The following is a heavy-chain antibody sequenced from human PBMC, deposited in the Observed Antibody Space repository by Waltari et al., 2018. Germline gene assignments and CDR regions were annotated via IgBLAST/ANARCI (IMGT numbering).Heavy chain of an antibody. Sequence: QVQLQESGPGLVKPSETLSLTCAVSGYSISSGYYWGWIRQPPGKGLEWIGSIYHSGSTYYNPSLKSRVTISVDTSKNQFSLKLSSVTAADTAVYYCAREPTQIKTYYYGMDVWGQGTTVTVSS. CDR3: AREPTQIKTYYYGMDV. CDR1: GYSISSGYY. CDR2: IYHSGST. J-gene: IGHJ6*02. V-gene: IGHV4-38-2*02.